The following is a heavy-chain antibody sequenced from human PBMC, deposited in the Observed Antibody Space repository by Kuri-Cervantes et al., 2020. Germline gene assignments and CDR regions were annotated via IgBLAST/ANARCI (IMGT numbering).Heavy chain of an antibody. Sequence: GGSLRLSCAASGFTFSSYGMHWVRQAPGKGLEWMAVISYDGSNKYYADSVKGRFTISRDNSKNTLYLQMNSLRAEDTAVYYCARDHSSSWESPIFDYWGQGTLVTVSS. CDR2: ISYDGSNK. CDR3: ARDHSSSWESPIFDY. V-gene: IGHV3-30*03. CDR1: GFTFSSYG. J-gene: IGHJ4*02. D-gene: IGHD6-13*01.